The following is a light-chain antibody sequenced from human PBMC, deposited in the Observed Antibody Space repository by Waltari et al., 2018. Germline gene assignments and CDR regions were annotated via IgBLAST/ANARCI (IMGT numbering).Light chain of an antibody. CDR2: GAS. Sequence: IMLTQSPGTLSLSPGERANLSCRASQSISSYLAWYQQKPGQAPRLLIYGASTRATGIPDRFSGSGSWTDFSLTISGLEPEDSAVYYCQHHFRLPATFGQGTKVEIK. CDR3: QHHFRLPAT. CDR1: QSISSY. J-gene: IGKJ1*01. V-gene: IGKV3-20*01.